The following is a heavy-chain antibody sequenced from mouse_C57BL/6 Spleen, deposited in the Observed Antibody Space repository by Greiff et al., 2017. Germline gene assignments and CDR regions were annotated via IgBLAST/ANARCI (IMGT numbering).Heavy chain of an antibody. CDR1: GYAFSSSW. CDR2: IYPGDGDT. V-gene: IGHV1-82*01. J-gene: IGHJ2*01. Sequence: QVQLKESGPELVKPGASVKISCKASGYAFSSSWMNWVKQRPGTGLEWIGRIYPGDGDTNYNGKFKGTATLTSDKSSSTAYMQLSSLTSEDSAVYFCARSGTTVVDFDYWGQGTTLTVSS. CDR3: ARSGTTVVDFDY. D-gene: IGHD1-1*01.